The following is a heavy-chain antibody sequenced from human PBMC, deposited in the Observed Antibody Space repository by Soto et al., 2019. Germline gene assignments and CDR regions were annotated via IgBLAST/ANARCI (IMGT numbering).Heavy chain of an antibody. V-gene: IGHV5-10-1*01. CDR1: GYSFTSYW. J-gene: IGHJ3*02. CDR2: IDPSDSYT. Sequence: GESLKISCKGSGYSFTSYWISLVRQMPGKGLEWMGRIDPSDSYTNYSPSFQGHVTISADKSISTAYLQWSSLKASDTAMYYCARRTYYYDSSGYYDDAFDIWGQGTMVTVSS. D-gene: IGHD3-22*01. CDR3: ARRTYYYDSSGYYDDAFDI.